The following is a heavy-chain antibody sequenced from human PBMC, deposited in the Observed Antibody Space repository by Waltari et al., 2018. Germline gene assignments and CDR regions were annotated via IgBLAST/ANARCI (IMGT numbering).Heavy chain of an antibody. CDR3: ARGAATGKGANWFDP. CDR1: GYTFTSYD. D-gene: IGHD6-13*01. J-gene: IGHJ5*02. V-gene: IGHV1-8*01. CDR2: MNPNSGNT. Sequence: QVQLVQSGAEVKKPGASVKVSCKASGYTFTSYDLNWVRQATGQGPEWMGWMNPNSGNTGYAKKFQDRVTMTTNTSISTAYMELSSLTSEDTAVYYCARGAATGKGANWFDPWGQGTLVTVSS.